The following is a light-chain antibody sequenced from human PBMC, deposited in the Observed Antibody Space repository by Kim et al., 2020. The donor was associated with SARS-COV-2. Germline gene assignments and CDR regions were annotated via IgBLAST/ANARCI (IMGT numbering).Light chain of an antibody. CDR3: LLSYSDSRV. J-gene: IGLJ2*01. CDR1: TGPVTSGHF. V-gene: IGLV7-46*01. Sequence: PGGTGILPCDSSTGPVTSGHFPYGCQQRPGQAPRTLFYDTGISHSWTPARFSGSLLGGKAALTLSAAQAEDEAEYYCLLSYSDSRVFGGGTQLTVL. CDR2: DTG.